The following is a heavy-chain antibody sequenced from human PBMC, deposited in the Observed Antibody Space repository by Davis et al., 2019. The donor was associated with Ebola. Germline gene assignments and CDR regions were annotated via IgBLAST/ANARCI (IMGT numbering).Heavy chain of an antibody. CDR2: IYRSGST. V-gene: IGHV4-30-2*01. CDR3: AREYSGIDY. D-gene: IGHD2-15*01. Sequence: LRLSCAVSGGSLNSGGYSWSWIRQPPGKGLEWIGNIYRSGSTYYNPSLKSRVTISVDRSKNQFSLELSSVTAADAAVYYCAREYSGIDYWGQGTLVTVSS. J-gene: IGHJ4*02. CDR1: GGSLNSGGYS.